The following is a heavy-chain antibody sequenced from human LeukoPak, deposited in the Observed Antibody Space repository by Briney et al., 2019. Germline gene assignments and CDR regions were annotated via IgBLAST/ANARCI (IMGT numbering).Heavy chain of an antibody. CDR1: GFTFTNYA. J-gene: IGHJ4*02. CDR2: ITAGGDT. Sequence: GGSLGLSCAASGFTFTNYAMGWVRQAPGKGLEWVSSITAGGDTYYADSVKGRFTISRDNSRNTLYLQMNGLRAEDTDVYYCASGSTPGNGYYFDHWGQGTLVTVSS. CDR3: ASGSTPGNGYYFDH. D-gene: IGHD3-10*01. V-gene: IGHV3-23*01.